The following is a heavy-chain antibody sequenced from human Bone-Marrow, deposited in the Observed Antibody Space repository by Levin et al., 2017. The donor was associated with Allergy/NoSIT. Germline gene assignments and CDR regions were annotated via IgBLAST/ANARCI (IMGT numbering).Heavy chain of an antibody. CDR3: AKDPRAGYGDGGTCYSFFDS. J-gene: IGHJ4*02. CDR1: GFTFSSYA. V-gene: IGHV3-23*01. D-gene: IGHD2-15*01. Sequence: GGSLRLSCAASGFTFSSYAMGWVRQAPGKGLEWVSIIDGSGDRTNYAESVKGRFSISRDNSKNTVSLQLNSLRAEDTAIYYCAKDPRAGYGDGGTCYSFFDSWGQGTLVTVSS. CDR2: IDGSGDRT.